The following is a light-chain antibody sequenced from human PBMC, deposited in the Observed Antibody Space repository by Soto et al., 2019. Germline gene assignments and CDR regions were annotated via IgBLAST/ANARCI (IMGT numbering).Light chain of an antibody. Sequence: QSALTQPPSVSGSPGQSVTISCTGTSSDVGSYNRVSWYQQPPVTAPKLMIYEVSNRPSGVPDRFSASKSGNTASLTISGVQAEDEADYDCSSYISSTNYVFGTGTKLTVL. CDR3: SSYISSTNYV. V-gene: IGLV2-18*02. CDR2: EVS. CDR1: SSDVGSYNR. J-gene: IGLJ1*01.